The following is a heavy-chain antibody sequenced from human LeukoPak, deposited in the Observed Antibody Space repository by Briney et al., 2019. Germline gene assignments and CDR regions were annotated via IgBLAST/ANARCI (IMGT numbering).Heavy chain of an antibody. D-gene: IGHD6-13*01. V-gene: IGHV3-30-3*01. CDR1: GFTFSSYA. Sequence: PGRSLRLSCAASGFTFSSYAMHWVRQAPGKGLEWVAVISYDGSNKYYADSVKGRFTISRDNSKNTLYLQMSSLRAEDTAVYYCARGLVLVPIYNWFDPWGQGTLVTVSS. CDR2: ISYDGSNK. CDR3: ARGLVLVPIYNWFDP. J-gene: IGHJ5*02.